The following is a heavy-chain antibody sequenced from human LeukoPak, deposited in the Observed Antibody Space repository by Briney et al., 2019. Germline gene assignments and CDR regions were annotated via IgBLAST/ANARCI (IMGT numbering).Heavy chain of an antibody. J-gene: IGHJ4*02. CDR3: SRQGSRSWYGDFDY. Sequence: SETLSLTCAVSGYSISSGSYWGWVRQPPGKGLEWIGSIYHSGDTYYNPSLRSRLTISVDKFKNQFSLKLTSMTAADTAVYYCSRQGSRSWYGDFDYWGQGTLVTVSS. CDR1: GYSISSGSY. CDR2: IYHSGDT. V-gene: IGHV4-38-2*01. D-gene: IGHD6-13*01.